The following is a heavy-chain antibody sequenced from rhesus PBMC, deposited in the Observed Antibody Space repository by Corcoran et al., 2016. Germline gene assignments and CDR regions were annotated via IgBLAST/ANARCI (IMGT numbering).Heavy chain of an antibody. J-gene: IGHJ4*01. CDR3: ARRLATVTLSYFDY. V-gene: IGHV4S7*01. CDR2: IYGGSGST. CDR1: GGAISRCNW. Sequence: QEQLQESGPGLVKPSETLSLTCAVSGGAISRCNWWDGIRQSPGKGLEWIGYIYGGSGSTSYNPSLKSRVTISTDTSKNQFSLKLSSVTAADTAVYYCARRLATVTLSYFDYWGQG. D-gene: IGHD5-36*02.